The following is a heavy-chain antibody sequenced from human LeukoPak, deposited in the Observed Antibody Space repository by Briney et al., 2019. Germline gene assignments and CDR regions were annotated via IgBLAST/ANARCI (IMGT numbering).Heavy chain of an antibody. V-gene: IGHV4-34*01. CDR3: ASLRIAAAGISKRWFDP. CDR2: INHSGST. Sequence: SETLSLTCAVYGGSFSGYYWSWTRQPPGKGLEWIGEINHSGSTNYNPSLKSRLTISVDTSKNQFSLKLSSVTAADTAVYYCASLRIAAAGISKRWFDPWGQGTLVTVSS. J-gene: IGHJ5*02. D-gene: IGHD6-13*01. CDR1: GGSFSGYY.